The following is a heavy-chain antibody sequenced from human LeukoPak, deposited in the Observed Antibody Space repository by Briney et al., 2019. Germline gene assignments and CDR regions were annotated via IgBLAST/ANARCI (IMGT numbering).Heavy chain of an antibody. CDR1: GFTVSSNY. J-gene: IGHJ4*02. Sequence: GGSLRLSCAASGFTVSSNYMSWVRQAPGKGLEWVSVIYSGGSTYYADSVKGRFTISRDNSKNTLYLQMNSLRAEDTAVYCCARALPGRNYYFDYWGQGTLVTVSS. D-gene: IGHD2-2*01. CDR2: IYSGGST. V-gene: IGHV3-53*01. CDR3: ARALPGRNYYFDY.